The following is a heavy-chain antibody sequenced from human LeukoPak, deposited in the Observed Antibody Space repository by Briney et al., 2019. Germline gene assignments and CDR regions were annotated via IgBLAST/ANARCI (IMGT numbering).Heavy chain of an antibody. V-gene: IGHV3-7*01. J-gene: IGHJ5*02. CDR1: GFTVSSNY. CDR3: ARDIAERYHSSSWGLWFDP. Sequence: GGSLRLSCAASGFTVSSNYMSWVRQAPGKGLEWVANIKQDGSEKYYVDSVKGRFTISRDNAKNSLYLQMNSLRAEDTAVYYCARDIAERYHSSSWGLWFDPWGQGTLVTVSS. D-gene: IGHD6-13*01. CDR2: IKQDGSEK.